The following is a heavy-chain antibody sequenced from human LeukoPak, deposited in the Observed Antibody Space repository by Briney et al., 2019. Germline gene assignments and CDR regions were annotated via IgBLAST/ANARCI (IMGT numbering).Heavy chain of an antibody. J-gene: IGHJ3*02. CDR3: ARDLNVWGAFDI. CDR1: GFTFSSYA. D-gene: IGHD7-27*01. Sequence: GGSLRLSCSASGFTFSSYAMSWVRQAAGKGLEWVSSISSSSSYTYYADSVRGRFTISRDNAKNSLYLQMNSLRAEDTAVYYCARDLNVWGAFDIWGQGTMVTVSS. V-gene: IGHV3-21*01. CDR2: ISSSSSYT.